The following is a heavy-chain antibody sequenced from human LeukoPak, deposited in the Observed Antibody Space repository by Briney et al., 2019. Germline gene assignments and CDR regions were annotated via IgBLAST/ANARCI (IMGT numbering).Heavy chain of an antibody. CDR2: IYYSGST. CDR3: ARTLYDHYWYFDL. V-gene: IGHV4-31*03. J-gene: IGHJ2*01. Sequence: SETLSLTCTVSGDSISSGGYYWSWIRQHPGKGLEWIGYIYYSGSTYYSPSLKSRVTTSVDTSKIQFSLNLRSVTAADTAVYYCARTLYDHYWYFDLWGRGTLVTVSS. CDR1: GDSISSGGYY. D-gene: IGHD3-16*01.